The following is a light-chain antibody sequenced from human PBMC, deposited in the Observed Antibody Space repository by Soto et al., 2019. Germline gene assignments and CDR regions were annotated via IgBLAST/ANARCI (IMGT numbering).Light chain of an antibody. CDR3: SSYTSSSTPDV. V-gene: IGLV2-14*01. Sequence: SALTQPASVSGSPGQSITISCTGASSDVGGYNYVSWYQQHPGKAPKLMIYDDSNLPLGVSSRFSGAKSGNTASLTISGLQAEDEADYYCSSYTSSSTPDVFGTGTKLTVL. CDR1: SSDVGGYNY. J-gene: IGLJ1*01. CDR2: DDS.